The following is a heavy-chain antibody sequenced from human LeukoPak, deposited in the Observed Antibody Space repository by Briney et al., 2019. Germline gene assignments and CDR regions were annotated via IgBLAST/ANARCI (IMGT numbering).Heavy chain of an antibody. V-gene: IGHV4-59*01. CDR1: GDSISSYY. J-gene: IGHJ4*02. CDR3: ARRSPVWPDGGVGFFGY. Sequence: SETLSLTCTVSGDSISSYYWSWIRQPPGEGLEWIGFIYYSGSTNYNPSLKSRLTISVDTSKNQFSLKLSSVTAADTAVYYCARRSPVWPDGGVGFFGYWGQGTLVTVSS. CDR2: IYYSGST. D-gene: IGHD4-23*01.